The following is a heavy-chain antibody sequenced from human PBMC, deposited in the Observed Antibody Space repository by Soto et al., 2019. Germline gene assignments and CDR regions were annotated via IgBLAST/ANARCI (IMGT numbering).Heavy chain of an antibody. CDR3: ARDRLDSGYDYHAAQGGMDV. V-gene: IGHV1-69*12. CDR1: GGTFSSYA. D-gene: IGHD5-12*01. J-gene: IGHJ6*02. CDR2: IIPIFGTA. Sequence: QVQLVQSGAEVKKPGSSVKVSCKASGGTFSSYAISWVRQAPGQGLEWMGGIIPIFGTANYAQKFQGRVTITADEPTSTAAMELSSLRSEGTAVYYCARDRLDSGYDYHAAQGGMDVWGQGTTVTVSS.